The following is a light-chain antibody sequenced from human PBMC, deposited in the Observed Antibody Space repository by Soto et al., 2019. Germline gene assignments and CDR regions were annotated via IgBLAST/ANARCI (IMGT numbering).Light chain of an antibody. CDR1: QSISDT. CDR2: SAS. CDR3: QQYNNWPPIT. Sequence: IVMTQSPAAVSVTPGGRATRSCRASQSISDTLAWYQQKPGQAPRLLIYSASRGATGFPARFSGSGSGTDFTLTIGSLQSEDFAVYYCQQYNNWPPITFGQGTRLEI. J-gene: IGKJ5*01. V-gene: IGKV3-15*01.